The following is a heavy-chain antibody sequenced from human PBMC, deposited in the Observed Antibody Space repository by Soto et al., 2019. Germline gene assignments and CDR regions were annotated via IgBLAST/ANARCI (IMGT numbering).Heavy chain of an antibody. V-gene: IGHV3-23*01. CDR1: GFTFSSYA. CDR2: ISGSGGST. J-gene: IGHJ6*02. D-gene: IGHD3-16*01. Sequence: HPGGSLRLSCAASGFTFSSYAMSWVRQAPGKGLEWVSAISGSGGSTYYADSVKGRFTISRDNSKNTLYLQMNSLRAEDTAVYYCAKSGLGRYYYYGMDVWGQGTTVTAP. CDR3: AKSGLGRYYYYGMDV.